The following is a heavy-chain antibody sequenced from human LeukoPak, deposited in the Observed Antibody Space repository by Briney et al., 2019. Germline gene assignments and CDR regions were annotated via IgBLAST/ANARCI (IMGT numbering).Heavy chain of an antibody. CDR3: ARDSITIFGVGNFDY. D-gene: IGHD3-3*01. Sequence: ASVKVSCKASGYTFTGYYMHWVRQAPGQGLEWMGWINPNSGGTNYAQKLQGRVTMTTDTSTSTAYMELRSLRSDDTAVYYCARDSITIFGVGNFDYWGQGTLVTVSS. CDR2: INPNSGGT. CDR1: GYTFTGYY. V-gene: IGHV1-2*02. J-gene: IGHJ4*02.